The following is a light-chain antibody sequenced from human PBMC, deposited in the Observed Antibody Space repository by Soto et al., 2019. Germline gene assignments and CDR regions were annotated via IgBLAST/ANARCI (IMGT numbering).Light chain of an antibody. CDR1: SSDVGGYKG. CDR2: DVS. Sequence: QSVMTQPASVSGSPGQSITISFTVSSSDVGGYKGVSWYQHYPDKTPKLMIYDVSNRPSGVSERFSGSKSGTRASLTISGLQAEDEADYYCSSYTGTNTRYVFGTGTKVTVL. J-gene: IGLJ1*01. CDR3: SSYTGTNTRYV. V-gene: IGLV2-14*03.